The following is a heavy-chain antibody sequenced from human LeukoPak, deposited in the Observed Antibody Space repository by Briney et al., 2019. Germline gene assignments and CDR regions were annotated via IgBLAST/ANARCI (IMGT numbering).Heavy chain of an antibody. CDR2: IKSKTDGGTT. J-gene: IGHJ4*02. V-gene: IGHV3-15*07. CDR1: GFTFSNAW. Sequence: GGSLRLSCAASGFTFSNAWMNWVRQAPGKGLEWVGRIKSKTDGGTTDYAAPVKGRFTISRDDSENTLYLQMNSLKTEDTAVYYCTTEWGIAAAGTYDFDYWGQGTLVTVSS. D-gene: IGHD6-13*01. CDR3: TTEWGIAAAGTYDFDY.